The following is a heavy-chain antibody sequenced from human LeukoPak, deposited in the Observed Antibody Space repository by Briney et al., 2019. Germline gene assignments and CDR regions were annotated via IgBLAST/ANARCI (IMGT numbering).Heavy chain of an antibody. CDR3: AKDQDTANGDYYYGMDV. CDR1: GFTFSSYG. V-gene: IGHV3-30*18. Sequence: GGSLRLSCAASGFTFSSYGVHWVRQAPGKGLEWVAVISYDGSNKYYADSVKGRFTISRDNSKNTLYLQMNSLRAEDTAVYYCAKDQDTANGDYYYGMDVWGQGTTVTVSS. CDR2: ISYDGSNK. J-gene: IGHJ6*02. D-gene: IGHD5-18*01.